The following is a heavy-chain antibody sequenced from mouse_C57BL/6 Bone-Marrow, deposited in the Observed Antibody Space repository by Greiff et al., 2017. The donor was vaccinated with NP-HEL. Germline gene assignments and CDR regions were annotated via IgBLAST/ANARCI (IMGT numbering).Heavy chain of an antibody. CDR2: ISSGGSYT. D-gene: IGHD1-1*01. CDR1: GFTFSSYG. V-gene: IGHV5-6*01. CDR3: ARPLYYGTPFAY. J-gene: IGHJ3*01. Sequence: EVKVVESGGDLVKPGGSLKLSCAASGFTFSSYGMSWVRQTPDKRLEWVATISSGGSYTYYPDSVKGRFTISRDNAKNTLYLQMSSLKSEDTAMYYCARPLYYGTPFAYWGQGTLVTVSA.